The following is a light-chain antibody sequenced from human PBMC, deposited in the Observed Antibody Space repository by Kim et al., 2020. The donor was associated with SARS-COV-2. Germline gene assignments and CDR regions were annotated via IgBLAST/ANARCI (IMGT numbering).Light chain of an antibody. CDR1: ILENYY. CDR2: GEN. J-gene: IGLJ3*02. Sequence: ALGQTVRITCQGDILENYYASWYQQKPGQAPVLVIYGENNRPSGIPDRFSGSSSGNTASLTITGAQAEDEADYFCNSRDSSGNHWVFGGGTKLTVL. V-gene: IGLV3-19*01. CDR3: NSRDSSGNHWV.